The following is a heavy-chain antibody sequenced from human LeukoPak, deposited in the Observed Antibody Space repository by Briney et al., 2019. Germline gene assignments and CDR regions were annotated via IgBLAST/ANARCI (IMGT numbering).Heavy chain of an antibody. Sequence: PSETLSLTCAVSGGSMSGFYWSWLRQTPGTGLEWMGYILDTGNTRYNPSLGSRIAISVDTSRNQFSLNLNSLTATDTAVYFCARHYVSKNYFEFWGQGILVSVSS. D-gene: IGHD3-10*02. CDR2: ILDTGNT. CDR3: ARHYVSKNYFEF. CDR1: GGSMSGFY. V-gene: IGHV4-59*08. J-gene: IGHJ4*02.